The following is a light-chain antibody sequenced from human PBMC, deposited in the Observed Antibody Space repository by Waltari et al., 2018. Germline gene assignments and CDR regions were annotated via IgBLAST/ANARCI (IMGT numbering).Light chain of an antibody. CDR3: QSYTSSAV. Sequence: NFLLTQPHSVSESPGTTVIISCTRSGGSIVNNYVQWYQHRPGIAPSIVIYEDDQRPSGVPDRFSGSIDSSSNSASLTISGLKTEDEADYYCQSYTSSAVFGGGTKLTV. J-gene: IGLJ3*02. V-gene: IGLV6-57*04. CDR1: GGSIVNNY. CDR2: EDD.